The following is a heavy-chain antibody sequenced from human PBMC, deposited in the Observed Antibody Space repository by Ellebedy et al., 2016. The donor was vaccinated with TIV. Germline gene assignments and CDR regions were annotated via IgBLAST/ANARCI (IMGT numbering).Heavy chain of an antibody. D-gene: IGHD2-15*01. CDR2: INPSGSST. V-gene: IGHV1-46*01. CDR1: GYTFTGYY. J-gene: IGHJ4*02. Sequence: ASVKVSCXASGYTFTGYYMHWVRQAPGHGLEWMGVINPSGSSTTYAERFQGRVIITRDTSTSAVYMDLSSLRSEDTAVYYCASIGDHLPVAVDYWGQGTLVTVSS. CDR3: ASIGDHLPVAVDY.